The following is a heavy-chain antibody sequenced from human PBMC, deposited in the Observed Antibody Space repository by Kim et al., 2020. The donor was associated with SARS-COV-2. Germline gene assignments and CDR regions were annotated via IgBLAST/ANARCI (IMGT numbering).Heavy chain of an antibody. CDR3: AKGNYDYYFDL. Sequence: GGSLRLSCAASGFTFNNYAMRWVRQAPGKGLEWVSTISTSGSTTYYAESVKGRFTISRDNSKNTLYLQMNSLRAEDSAQYYCAKGNYDYYFDLWGQGTLVTVSS. V-gene: IGHV3-23*01. CDR1: GFTFNNYA. CDR2: ISTSGSTT. J-gene: IGHJ4*02. D-gene: IGHD3-22*01.